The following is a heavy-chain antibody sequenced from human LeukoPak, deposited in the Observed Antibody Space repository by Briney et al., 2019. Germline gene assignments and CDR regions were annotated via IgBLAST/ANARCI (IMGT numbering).Heavy chain of an antibody. CDR1: GDSISAYY. D-gene: IGHD6-13*01. CDR3: ARQGSSSWPPPYYFDY. CDR2: ISYSGST. Sequence: PSETLSLTCTVSGDSISAYYWSWIRQPPGKGLEWIGYISYSGSTNYNPSLKSRVTISVDTSKNQFSLKLSSVTAADTAVYYCARQGSSSWPPPYYFDYWGQGTLVTVSS. V-gene: IGHV4-59*08. J-gene: IGHJ4*02.